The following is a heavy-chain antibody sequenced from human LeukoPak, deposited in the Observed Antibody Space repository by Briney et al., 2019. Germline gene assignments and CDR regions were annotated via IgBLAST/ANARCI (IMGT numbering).Heavy chain of an antibody. D-gene: IGHD1-26*01. Sequence: GGSLRLSCAASGFTFSSYSMNWVRQAPGKGLEWVSSISSSSSYIYYADSVKGRSTISRDNAKNSLYLQMNSLRAEDTAVYYCARMSSGSPGAFDIWGQGTMVTVSS. CDR3: ARMSSGSPGAFDI. CDR1: GFTFSSYS. CDR2: ISSSSSYI. J-gene: IGHJ3*02. V-gene: IGHV3-21*01.